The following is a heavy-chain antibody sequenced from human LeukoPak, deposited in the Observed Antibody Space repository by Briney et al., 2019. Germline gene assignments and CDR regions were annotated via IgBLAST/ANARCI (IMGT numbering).Heavy chain of an antibody. CDR3: ARLVYGDYGYYYYYYMDV. CDR2: IYYSGST. V-gene: IGHV4-39*01. D-gene: IGHD4-17*01. J-gene: IGHJ6*03. CDR1: GGSISSSSYY. Sequence: SETLSLTCTVSGGSISSSSYYWGWIRQPPGKGLEWIGSIYYSGSTYYNPSLKSRVTISVDTSKNQFSLKLSSVTAADTAVYYCARLVYGDYGYYYYYYMDVWGKGTTVTISS.